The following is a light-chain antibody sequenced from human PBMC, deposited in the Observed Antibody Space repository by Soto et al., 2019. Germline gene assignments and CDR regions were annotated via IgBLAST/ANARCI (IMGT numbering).Light chain of an antibody. CDR3: HQRKSWPRT. Sequence: EIMLTQSPGTLSLSPGERATLSCRASQSISNTYLVWYQQKPGQAPRLLIYGASSRASGIPDRFSGSGSGTDFTLTISSLEPEDFAVYYCHQRKSWPRTFGQGTKVEIK. J-gene: IGKJ1*01. V-gene: IGKV3D-20*02. CDR2: GAS. CDR1: QSISNTY.